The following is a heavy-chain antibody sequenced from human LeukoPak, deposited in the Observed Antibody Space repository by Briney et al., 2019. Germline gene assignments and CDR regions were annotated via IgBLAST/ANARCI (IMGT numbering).Heavy chain of an antibody. D-gene: IGHD2-21*02. CDR3: ARWDGGDEGRLRY. Sequence: GGSLRLSCAASGCTLSCCGMHWVRQAPGKGLEWVAYTSYDGSNENYIESVKGRFIISRDNSRNTLHLQMNSLRAEDTALYYCARWDGGDEGRLRYWGQGTLVTVSS. CDR2: TSYDGSNE. J-gene: IGHJ4*02. V-gene: IGHV3-33*05. CDR1: GCTLSCCG.